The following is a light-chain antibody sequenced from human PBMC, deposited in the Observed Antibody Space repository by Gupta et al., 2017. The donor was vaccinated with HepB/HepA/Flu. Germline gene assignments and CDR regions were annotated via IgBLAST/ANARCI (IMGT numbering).Light chain of an antibody. Sequence: DIVLTQSPYSLAVSLGERATINCRFSQSLFHRPDKMNYLSWYQQKPGQPTELLIYWASSRDSWVPNSFSGRGSGTDFTLTISSRQAEDVAIYYCQQQNSIPFTFGRGTKVDIK. CDR1: QSLFHRPDKMNY. CDR3: QQQNSIPFT. V-gene: IGKV4-1*01. J-gene: IGKJ4*01. CDR2: WAS.